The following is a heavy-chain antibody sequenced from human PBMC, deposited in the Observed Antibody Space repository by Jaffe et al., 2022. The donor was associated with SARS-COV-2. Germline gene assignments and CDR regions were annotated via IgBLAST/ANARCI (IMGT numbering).Heavy chain of an antibody. CDR2: ISDSGGNT. CDR1: GFTFSFYA. J-gene: IGHJ6*03. V-gene: IGHV3-23*04. Sequence: EVQLVESGGDLVQPGGSLRLSCAASGFTFSFYAMSWVRQAPGKGLEWVSTISDSGGNTYYADSVKGRFTISRDNSKNTLYLQMNSLRAEDTAVYFCARGRGGNYYFYYMDVWGEGTTVTVSS. D-gene: IGHD1-26*01. CDR3: ARGRGGNYYFYYMDV.